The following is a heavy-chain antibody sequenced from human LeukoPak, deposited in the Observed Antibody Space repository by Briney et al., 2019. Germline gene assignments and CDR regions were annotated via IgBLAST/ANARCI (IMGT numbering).Heavy chain of an antibody. CDR3: ARGGNYAFDS. D-gene: IGHD3-16*01. Sequence: SQTLSPTCAISGDSVSSNNAAWNWIRQSPSRGLEWLGNTYYRSRWYNDYAASVIGRITINSDTSRNQFSLQLNSVTPEDTSVYYCARGGNYAFDSWGQGTLVTVSS. J-gene: IGHJ4*01. CDR1: GDSVSSNNAA. V-gene: IGHV6-1*01. CDR2: TYYRSRWYN.